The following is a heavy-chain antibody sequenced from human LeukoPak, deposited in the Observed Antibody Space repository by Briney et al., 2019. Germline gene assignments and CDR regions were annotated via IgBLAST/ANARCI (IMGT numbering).Heavy chain of an antibody. CDR3: ARGYDFWSGYSFDY. CDR1: ALTFSNYG. D-gene: IGHD3-3*01. CDR2: ILGSSGST. J-gene: IGHJ4*02. V-gene: IGHV3-23*01. Sequence: GESLRLSCSASALTFSNYGMSWVRQPPRNWLGWVSCILGSSGSTYYADSVKGRATISRDNSKNTLYLEMNSLRAEDTAVYYCARGYDFWSGYSFDYWGQGTLVTVSS.